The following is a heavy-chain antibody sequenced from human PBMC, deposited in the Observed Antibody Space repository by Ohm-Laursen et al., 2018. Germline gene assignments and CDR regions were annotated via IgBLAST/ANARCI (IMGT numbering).Heavy chain of an antibody. J-gene: IGHJ4*02. Sequence: LSLTCAASGFTFSSYGMHWVRQAPGKGLEWVAVISYDGSNKYYADSVKGRFTISRDNSKNTLYLQMNSLRAEDTAVYYCAKVPPGIAAAGYFDYWGQGTLVTVSS. CDR1: GFTFSSYG. CDR2: ISYDGSNK. V-gene: IGHV3-30*18. CDR3: AKVPPGIAAAGYFDY. D-gene: IGHD6-13*01.